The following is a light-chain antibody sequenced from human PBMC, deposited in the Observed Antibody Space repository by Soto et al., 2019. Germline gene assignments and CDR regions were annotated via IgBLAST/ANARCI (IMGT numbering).Light chain of an antibody. CDR1: QSVSSY. CDR3: QQRSNWPG. CDR2: VAS. V-gene: IGKV3-11*01. J-gene: IGKJ4*02. Sequence: EIVLTQSPATLSLSPGERATLSCRASQSVSSYLAWYQQKPGQAPRLLIYVASNRATGIPARFSGSGSGTDFTLTISSLEPEDFAVYYCQQRSNWPGFGGGTKVEIK.